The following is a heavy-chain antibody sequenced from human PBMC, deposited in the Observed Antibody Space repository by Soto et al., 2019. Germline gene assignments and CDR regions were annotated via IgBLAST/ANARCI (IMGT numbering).Heavy chain of an antibody. CDR3: VRDRYSSSGWFDP. CDR1: GDSVSSYSAA. V-gene: IGHV6-1*01. Sequence: PSQTLSLICAISGDSVSSYSAAWNWIRQSPSGGLEWLGRTYYRSRFFSDYAESVKSRIIINPDTSKNQFSLQLKSVTPEDTAVYYCVRDRYSSSGWFDPWGQGTPVTVSS. D-gene: IGHD3-10*01. J-gene: IGHJ5*02. CDR2: TYYRSRFFS.